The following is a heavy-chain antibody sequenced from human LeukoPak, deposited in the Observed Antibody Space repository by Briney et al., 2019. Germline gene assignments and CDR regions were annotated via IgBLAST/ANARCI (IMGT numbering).Heavy chain of an antibody. CDR1: GFTVSRNY. CDR2: SYSGGDT. J-gene: IGHJ4*02. V-gene: IGHV3-53*01. CDR3: ARLSGGDSYFDY. D-gene: IGHD2-21*02. Sequence: QPGGSLRLSCAASGFTVSRNYMSWVRQAPGKGLEWVSVSYSGGDTYYPDSVKGRFTISRDNSKNTLYLQMNSLRAEDTAVYYCARLSGGDSYFDYWGQGTLVTVSS.